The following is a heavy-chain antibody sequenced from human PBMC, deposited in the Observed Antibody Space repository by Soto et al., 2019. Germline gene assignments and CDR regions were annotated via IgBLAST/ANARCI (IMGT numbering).Heavy chain of an antibody. CDR1: GFTFSSYA. Sequence: QVQLVESGGGVVQPGRSLRLSCAASGFTFSSYAMHWVRQAPGKGLEWVAVISYDGINKYYADSVKGRFTISRDNSKNTLYLQMNSLRADDTAVYYCASTLDVWGQGTTVTVSS. V-gene: IGHV3-30-3*01. CDR3: ASTLDV. CDR2: ISYDGINK. J-gene: IGHJ6*02.